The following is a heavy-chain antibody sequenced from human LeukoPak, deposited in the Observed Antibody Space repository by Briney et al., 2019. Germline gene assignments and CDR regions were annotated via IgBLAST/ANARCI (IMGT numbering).Heavy chain of an antibody. D-gene: IGHD6-6*01. CDR1: GYTFTSHG. J-gene: IGHJ5*02. V-gene: IGHV1-18*01. Sequence: GASVKVSCKASGYTFTSHGLSWARQAPGQGLEWMGWISIYSGNTNYAQKFRDRISMTTDTSTSTAYMELRSLKSDDTAVYYCAREVGYGSSSEGWFDPWGQGTLVTVSS. CDR3: AREVGYGSSSEGWFDP. CDR2: ISIYSGNT.